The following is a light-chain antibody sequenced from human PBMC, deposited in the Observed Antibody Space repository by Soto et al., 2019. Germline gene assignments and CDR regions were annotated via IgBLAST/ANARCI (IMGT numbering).Light chain of an antibody. CDR2: DVS. V-gene: IGLV2-14*03. CDR1: SSDVGGYNY. Sequence: QSVLTQPASVSGSPGQSITISCTGTSSDVGGYNYVSWYQHHPGKAPKLIIYDVSNRPSGVSNRFSVSKSGNTASLTISGLQPEDEADYYCSSYTTSNTRQIVFGTGTKVPS. CDR3: SSYTTSNTRQIV. J-gene: IGLJ1*01.